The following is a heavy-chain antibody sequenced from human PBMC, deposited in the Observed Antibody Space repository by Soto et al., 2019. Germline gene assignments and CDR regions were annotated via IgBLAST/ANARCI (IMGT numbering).Heavy chain of an antibody. CDR1: GFTFSSYW. CDR2: IKQDGSEK. Sequence: GGSLRLSCAASGFTFSSYWMSWVRQAPGKGLEWVANIKQDGSEKYYVDSVKGRFTISRDNAKNSLYLQMNSLRAEDTAVYYCAREDGDYVRGYFDYWGQGTLVTVSS. V-gene: IGHV3-7*01. D-gene: IGHD4-17*01. J-gene: IGHJ4*02. CDR3: AREDGDYVRGYFDY.